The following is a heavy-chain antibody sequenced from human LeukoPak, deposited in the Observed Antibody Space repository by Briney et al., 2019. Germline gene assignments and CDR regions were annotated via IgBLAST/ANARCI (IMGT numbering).Heavy chain of an antibody. CDR1: GYTFTGYY. CDR2: INPNSGGT. Sequence: GASVKVSCKASGYTFTGYYMHWVRQAPGQGLEWMGWINPNSGGTNYAQKFQDRVTMTRDTSISTAYMELSRLRSDDTAEYYCAREVEDDAFDIWGQGTMVTVSS. D-gene: IGHD5-24*01. J-gene: IGHJ3*02. CDR3: AREVEDDAFDI. V-gene: IGHV1-2*02.